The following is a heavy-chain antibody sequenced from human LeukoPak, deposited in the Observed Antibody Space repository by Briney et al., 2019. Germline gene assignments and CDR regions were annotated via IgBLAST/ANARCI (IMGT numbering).Heavy chain of an antibody. J-gene: IGHJ5*02. Sequence: GESLKIPCKGSGYSFTSYWIGWVRQMPGKGLEWMGIVYPGDSDTRYSPSFQGQVTISADKSISTAYLQWSSLKASDTAMYYCARRLYDSSFDPWGQGTLVTVSS. CDR1: GYSFTSYW. CDR3: ARRLYDSSFDP. D-gene: IGHD3-22*01. CDR2: VYPGDSDT. V-gene: IGHV5-51*01.